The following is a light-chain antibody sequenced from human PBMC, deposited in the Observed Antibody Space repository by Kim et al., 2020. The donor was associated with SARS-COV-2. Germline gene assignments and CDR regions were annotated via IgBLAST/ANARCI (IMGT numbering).Light chain of an antibody. V-gene: IGLV3-1*01. Sequence: PGKTANITGSGDKLGDKYVFWYQQKPGQSPVLVIYQDTKRPSGIPERFSASNSGNTATLTISGTQATDEADYYCQAWDSGTAVVFGGGTQLTVL. J-gene: IGLJ2*01. CDR2: QDT. CDR1: KLGDKY. CDR3: QAWDSGTAVV.